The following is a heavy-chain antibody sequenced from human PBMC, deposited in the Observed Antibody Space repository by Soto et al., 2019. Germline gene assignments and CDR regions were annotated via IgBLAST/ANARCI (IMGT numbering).Heavy chain of an antibody. CDR2: IKEDGSEK. V-gene: IGHV3-7*04. Sequence: EVQLVESGGGLVQSGGSLRLSCEASGFIFIPYWMNWGRRAPGKGREWMASIKEDGSEKQYVDSVNGRFTIFRDNAKNLLYLQMNSLSAEAAAFYYCVRAISRSFALWGPGTLVIVSS. CDR1: GFIFIPYW. CDR3: VRAISRSFAL. J-gene: IGHJ5*02.